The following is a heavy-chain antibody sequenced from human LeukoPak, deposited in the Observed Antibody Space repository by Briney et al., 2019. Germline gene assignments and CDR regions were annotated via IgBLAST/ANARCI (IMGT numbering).Heavy chain of an antibody. D-gene: IGHD6-13*01. Sequence: SETLSLTCTVSGYSISSGYYWGWIRQPPGKGLEWIGSIYHSGSTYYNPSLKSRVTISVDTSKNQFSLKLSSVTAADTAVYYCLPQTSFHSSSWYYWNWFDPWGQGTLVTVSS. V-gene: IGHV4-38-2*02. CDR2: IYHSGST. CDR3: LPQTSFHSSSWYYWNWFDP. CDR1: GYSISSGYY. J-gene: IGHJ5*02.